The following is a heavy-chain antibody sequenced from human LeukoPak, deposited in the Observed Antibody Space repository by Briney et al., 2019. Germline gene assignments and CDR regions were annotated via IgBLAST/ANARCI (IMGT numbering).Heavy chain of an antibody. CDR1: GYTFTGYY. J-gene: IGHJ1*01. Sequence: ASVRVSCKASGYTFTGYYMHWVRQAPGQGLEWMGWINSKSGGTNYAQKFQGRVTMTRDTSISAAYMELSRLRSDDTAVYYCARSMAPSGSLYFQHWGQGTLVTVSS. V-gene: IGHV1-2*02. D-gene: IGHD6-13*01. CDR3: ARSMAPSGSLYFQH. CDR2: INSKSGGT.